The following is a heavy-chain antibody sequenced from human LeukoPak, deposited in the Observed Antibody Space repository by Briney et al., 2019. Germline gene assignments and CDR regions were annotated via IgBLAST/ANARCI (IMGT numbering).Heavy chain of an antibody. Sequence: ASVKVSCKASGYTFNGYYMHWVRQAPGQGLEWMGWISAYNGNTNYAQKLQGRVTMTTDTSTSTAYMELRSLRSDDTAVYYCARWGLIGYCSGGSCYRNWFDPWGQGTLVTVSS. CDR3: ARWGLIGYCSGGSCYRNWFDP. CDR1: GYTFNGYY. J-gene: IGHJ5*02. D-gene: IGHD2-15*01. CDR2: ISAYNGNT. V-gene: IGHV1-18*04.